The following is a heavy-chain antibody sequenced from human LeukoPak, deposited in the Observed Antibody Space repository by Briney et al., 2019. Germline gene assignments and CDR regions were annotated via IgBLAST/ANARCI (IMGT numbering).Heavy chain of an antibody. V-gene: IGHV1-69*04. Sequence: SVKVSCKASGGTFSSYTISWVRQAPGQGLEWMGRIIPILGIANYAQKFQGRVTITADKSTSTAYMELSSLRSEDTAVYYCARDEKPYQHVDTAYWGQRTLVTVSS. D-gene: IGHD5-18*01. CDR3: ARDEKPYQHVDTAY. CDR2: IIPILGIA. J-gene: IGHJ4*02. CDR1: GGTFSSYT.